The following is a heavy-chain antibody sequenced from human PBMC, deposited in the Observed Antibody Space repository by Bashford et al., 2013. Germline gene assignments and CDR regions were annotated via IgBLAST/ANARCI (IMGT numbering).Heavy chain of an antibody. Sequence: SETLSLTCTVSGGSIITNDYYWAWIRQPPGEGLEWIGSVFYSGATYDNPSLKSRVTLSVDTSKNQFSLKLASVTASDTAVYYCARQENWFDPWGQGTLVTVSS. CDR1: GGSIITNDYY. J-gene: IGHJ5*02. CDR2: VFYSGAT. CDR3: ARQENWFDP. V-gene: IGHV4-39*01.